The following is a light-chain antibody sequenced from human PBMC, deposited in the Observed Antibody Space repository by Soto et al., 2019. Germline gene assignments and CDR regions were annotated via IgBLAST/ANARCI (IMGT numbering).Light chain of an antibody. J-gene: IGKJ5*01. CDR1: QSISSW. CDR3: QQRSNWPIT. Sequence: DIQMTQSPSTLSASVGDRVTITCRASQSISSWLAWYQQKPGKAPKLLIYDASSLESGVPSRFSGSGSATEFTLTISSLEPEHFAVYYCQQRSNWPITFGQGTRLEIK. CDR2: DAS. V-gene: IGKV1-5*01.